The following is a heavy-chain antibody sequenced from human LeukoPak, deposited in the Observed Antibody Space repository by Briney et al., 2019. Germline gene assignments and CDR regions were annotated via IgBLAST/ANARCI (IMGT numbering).Heavy chain of an antibody. V-gene: IGHV4-38-2*01. CDR1: SYSISSDYY. Sequence: PSETLSLTCAVSSYSISSDYYWGWIRQPPGQGLEWIGTIFHSGSTYYNPSLVSRVSMSVDTSKNQFSLKLYSVTAAGTAVYSCARHSQWGLVPWTFDIWGRGTMVTVSS. J-gene: IGHJ3*02. CDR2: IFHSGST. D-gene: IGHD2-21*01. CDR3: ARHSQWGLVPWTFDI.